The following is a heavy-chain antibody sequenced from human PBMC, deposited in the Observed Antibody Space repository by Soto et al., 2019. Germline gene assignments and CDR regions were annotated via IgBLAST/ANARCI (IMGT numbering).Heavy chain of an antibody. J-gene: IGHJ4*02. CDR3: ARHISGSYSSGYFDY. D-gene: IGHD6-6*01. V-gene: IGHV4-39*01. Sequence: PSETLSLTCIVSGGSISSSSYYWAWIRQAPGETLEWIGSIYYRGSTYYSPSLNSRVTMSIDTSKNQFSLKLSSVTAADTAVYYCARHISGSYSSGYFDYWGQGTLVTVSS. CDR1: GGSISSSSYY. CDR2: IYYRGST.